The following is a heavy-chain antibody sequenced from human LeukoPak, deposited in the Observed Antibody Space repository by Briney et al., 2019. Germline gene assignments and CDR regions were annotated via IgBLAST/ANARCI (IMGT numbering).Heavy chain of an antibody. V-gene: IGHV3-30*01. J-gene: IGHJ4*02. CDR1: GVTFSSYA. CDR3: ARATGDIAADAVDY. Sequence: GGSLRLSCAASGVTFSSYAMHWVRQAPGKGLEWVAVISYDGSNKYYADSVKGRFTISRDNSKNTLYLQMNSLRAEDTAVYYCARATGDIAADAVDYWGQGTLVTVSS. D-gene: IGHD6-13*01. CDR2: ISYDGSNK.